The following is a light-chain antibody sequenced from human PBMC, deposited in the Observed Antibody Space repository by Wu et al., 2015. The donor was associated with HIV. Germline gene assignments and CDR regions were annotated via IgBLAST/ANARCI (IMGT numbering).Light chain of an antibody. Sequence: DIQMTQSPSAMSASVGDRVTITCRAGQGISNYLVWFQQKPGTVPKRLIYAASTLQSGVPSRFSGSGSGTEFTLTISSLQPEDFATYYCLQHNSFPYSFGQGTKLEIK. CDR3: LQHNSFPYS. CDR2: AAS. J-gene: IGKJ2*03. CDR1: QGISNY. V-gene: IGKV1-17*03.